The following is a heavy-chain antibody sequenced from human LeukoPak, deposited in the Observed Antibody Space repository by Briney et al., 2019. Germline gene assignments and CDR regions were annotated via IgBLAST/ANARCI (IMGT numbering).Heavy chain of an antibody. J-gene: IGHJ4*02. CDR3: AKLRYLEYFDY. CDR1: GFTFSSYA. CDR2: ISGSGGST. Sequence: GGSLRLSCAASGFTFSSYAMSWVRQAPGKGLEWVSAISGSGGSTYYADSVKGRFTIYRDNSKTTLYLQMNSLRAEDTAVYYCAKLRYLEYFDYWGQGTLVTVSS. V-gene: IGHV3-23*01. D-gene: IGHD1-1*01.